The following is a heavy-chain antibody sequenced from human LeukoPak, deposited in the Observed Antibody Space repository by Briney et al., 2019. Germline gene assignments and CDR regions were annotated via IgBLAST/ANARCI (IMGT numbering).Heavy chain of an antibody. V-gene: IGHV4-30-2*01. CDR2: IYHGGST. CDR1: CGSISSGGYS. CDR3: ASGTECGGDCYSL. Sequence: SQTPSLLFAVSCGSISSGGYSRGWIRPPPGKGLEWIGYIYHGGSTYYNPSLKSRVTISVDRSKNQFSLKLSSVTAADTAVYYCASGTECGGDCYSLWGQGTLVTVSS. J-gene: IGHJ4*02. D-gene: IGHD2-21*02.